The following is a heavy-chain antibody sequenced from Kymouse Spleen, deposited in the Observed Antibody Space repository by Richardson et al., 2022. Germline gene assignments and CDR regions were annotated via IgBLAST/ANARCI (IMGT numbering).Heavy chain of an antibody. CDR1: GGSFSGYY. CDR2: INHSGST. D-gene: IGHD3-10*01. Sequence: QVQLQQWGAGLLKPSETLSLTCAVYGGSFSGYYWSWIRQPPGKGLEWIGEINHSGSTNYNPSLKSRVTISVDTSKNQFSLKLSSVTAADTAVYYCARGGGLLWFGELWNYWGQGTLVTVSS. J-gene: IGHJ4*02. CDR3: ARGGGLLWFGELWNY. V-gene: IGHV4-34*01.